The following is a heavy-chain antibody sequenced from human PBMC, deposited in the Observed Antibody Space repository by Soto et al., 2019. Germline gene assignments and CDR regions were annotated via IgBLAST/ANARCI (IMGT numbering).Heavy chain of an antibody. J-gene: IGHJ3*02. CDR1: GFTFSSYA. Sequence: EVQLLESGGGLVQPGGSLRLSCAASGFTFSSYAMSWVRQAPGKGLEWVSAISGSGGSTYYADSVKGRFTISRDNSKNTLYLQMNSLRAEDTAVYYCAKVHYDFWSGYLDAFDIWGQGTMVTVSS. D-gene: IGHD3-3*01. CDR3: AKVHYDFWSGYLDAFDI. V-gene: IGHV3-23*01. CDR2: ISGSGGST.